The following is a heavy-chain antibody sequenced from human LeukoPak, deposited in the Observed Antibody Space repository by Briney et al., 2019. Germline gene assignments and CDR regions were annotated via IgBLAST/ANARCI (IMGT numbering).Heavy chain of an antibody. V-gene: IGHV1-69*05. CDR2: IIPIFGTA. D-gene: IGHD2-8*01. Sequence: ASVKVSCKASGGTFSSYAISWVRQAPGQGLEWMGGIIPIFGTANYAQKFQGRVTMTRDTSITTAYMELSRLGSDDTAVYYCARGGVYGNWFDPWGQGTLVTVSS. CDR3: ARGGVYGNWFDP. J-gene: IGHJ5*02. CDR1: GGTFSSYA.